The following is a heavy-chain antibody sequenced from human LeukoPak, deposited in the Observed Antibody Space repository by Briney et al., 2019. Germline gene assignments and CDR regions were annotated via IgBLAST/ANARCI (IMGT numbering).Heavy chain of an antibody. Sequence: SETLSLTCTVSGGSTSSFYWSWIRQPPGKGLEWIGYIYYSGSTNYNPSLKSRVTMSVDTSKKQFSLKLSSVTAADTAVYYCARNLLPAAKGAFDIWGQGTLVTVSS. D-gene: IGHD2-2*01. CDR1: GGSTSSFY. CDR3: ARNLLPAAKGAFDI. V-gene: IGHV4-59*12. CDR2: IYYSGST. J-gene: IGHJ3*02.